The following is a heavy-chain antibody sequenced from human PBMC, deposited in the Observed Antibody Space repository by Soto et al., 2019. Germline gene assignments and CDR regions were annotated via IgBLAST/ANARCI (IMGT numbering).Heavy chain of an antibody. CDR1: GLTFSNVW. D-gene: IGHD3-10*01. CDR3: SRQRRGDFDY. Sequence: EVQLVESGGGLVKPGGSLRLSCVVSGLTFSNVWMSWVRQAPGKGLEWVGRIKSKTDGGTTDYAAPVKGRFTISRDDSKNTLYLQMNSLETDDTAVYYCSRQRRGDFDYWGQGTLVTVSS. CDR2: IKSKTDGGTT. J-gene: IGHJ4*02. V-gene: IGHV3-15*01.